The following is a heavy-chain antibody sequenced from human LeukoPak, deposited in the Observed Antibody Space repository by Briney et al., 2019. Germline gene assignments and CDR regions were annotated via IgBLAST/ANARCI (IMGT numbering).Heavy chain of an antibody. Sequence: ASVKVSCKASGYTFSGYYMHWVRQAPGQGLEWMGWINPNSGGTNYAQEFQGRVTMTRDTSISTAYMELSRLRSDDTAVYYCARAGALDSQQDVWGQGTTVTVPS. CDR3: ARAGALDSQQDV. V-gene: IGHV1-2*02. D-gene: IGHD3-9*01. J-gene: IGHJ6*02. CDR1: GYTFSGYY. CDR2: INPNSGGT.